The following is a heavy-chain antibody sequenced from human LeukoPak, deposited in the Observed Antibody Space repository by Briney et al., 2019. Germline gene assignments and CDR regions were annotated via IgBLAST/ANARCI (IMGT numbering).Heavy chain of an antibody. D-gene: IGHD5-12*01. CDR1: GGTFTRYA. CDR3: ASMHDYAPFRNWFDF. V-gene: IGHV1-69*05. J-gene: IGHJ5*01. Sequence: ASVKVSCKASGGTFTRYAIRWVPQAPGQGLEWMGGFIPIFGTANYAQKFQGRVTITTDKSTSTSYMELSSLRSEDTAVYYCASMHDYAPFRNWFDFWCQGTPVTVSS. CDR2: FIPIFGTA.